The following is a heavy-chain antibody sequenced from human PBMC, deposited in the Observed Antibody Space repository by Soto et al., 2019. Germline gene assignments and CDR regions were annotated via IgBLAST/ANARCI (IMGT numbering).Heavy chain of an antibody. V-gene: IGHV3-23*01. J-gene: IGHJ4*02. D-gene: IGHD3-22*01. Sequence: GGSLRLSCAASEFTLSNYAMSWVRQAPGKGLEWVSAISYGGGTTYYADSVKGRFTISRDNSKNTLYLQMNSLKAEDTALYYCAKNPGYYYDSTGYHFDYWGQGTLVTVS. CDR3: AKNPGYYYDSTGYHFDY. CDR1: EFTLSNYA. CDR2: ISYGGGTT.